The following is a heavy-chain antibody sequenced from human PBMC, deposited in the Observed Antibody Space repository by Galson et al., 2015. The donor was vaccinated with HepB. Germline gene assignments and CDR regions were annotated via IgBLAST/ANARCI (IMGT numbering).Heavy chain of an antibody. CDR2: IKQDGSEK. Sequence: SLRLSCAASGFTFSSYWMSWVRQAPGKGLEWVANIKQDGSEKYYVDSVKGRFTISRDNAKNSLYLQMNSLRAEDTAVYYCAKGLKTTEPDAFDIWGQGTMVTVSS. D-gene: IGHD1-14*01. V-gene: IGHV3-7*03. CDR3: AKGLKTTEPDAFDI. CDR1: GFTFSSYW. J-gene: IGHJ3*02.